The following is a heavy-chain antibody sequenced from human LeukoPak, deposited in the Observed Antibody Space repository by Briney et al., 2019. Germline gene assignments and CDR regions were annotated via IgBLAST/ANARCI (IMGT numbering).Heavy chain of an antibody. V-gene: IGHV3-23*01. Sequence: PGGTLRLSCAASGFTFSSYGMSWVRQAPGKGLEWVSAISGSGGSTYYADSVKGRFTISRDNSKNTLYLQMNSLRAEDTAVHYCAKGGCSGGSCYHDAFDIWGQGTMVTVSS. D-gene: IGHD2-15*01. CDR1: GFTFSSYG. CDR2: ISGSGGST. CDR3: AKGGCSGGSCYHDAFDI. J-gene: IGHJ3*02.